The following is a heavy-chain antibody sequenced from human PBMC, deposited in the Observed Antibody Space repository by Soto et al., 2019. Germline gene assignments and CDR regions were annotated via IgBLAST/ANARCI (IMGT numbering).Heavy chain of an antibody. CDR2: INGDGSST. CDR3: SRRQQYRENLYYFDS. D-gene: IGHD2-2*01. Sequence: EVQLVESGGGLVQPGESLRLSCAASGFTFSNYWMHWVRRAPGKGLVWVSRINGDGSSTNYPDSVKGRLTISRDNAKNALYLRMNGLRVEDTACYNCSRRQQYRENLYYFDSWSQGTLVTVSA. CDR1: GFTFSNYW. V-gene: IGHV3-74*01. J-gene: IGHJ4*02.